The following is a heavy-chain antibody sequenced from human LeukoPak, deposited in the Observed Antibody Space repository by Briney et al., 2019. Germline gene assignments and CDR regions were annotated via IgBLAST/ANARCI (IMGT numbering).Heavy chain of an antibody. J-gene: IGHJ6*03. V-gene: IGHV4-61*02. Sequence: PSETLSLTCTVSGGSISSGSYYWSWIRQPAGKGLEWIGRIYTSGSTNYNPSLKSRVTISVDTSKNQFSLKLSSVTAADTAVYYRARLGCSSTSCYLYYYYYMDVWGKGTTVTVSS. CDR1: GGSISSGSYY. CDR2: IYTSGST. CDR3: ARLGCSSTSCYLYYYYYMDV. D-gene: IGHD2-2*01.